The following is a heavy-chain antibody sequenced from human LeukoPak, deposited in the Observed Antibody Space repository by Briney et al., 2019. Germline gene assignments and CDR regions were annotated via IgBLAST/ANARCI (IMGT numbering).Heavy chain of an antibody. Sequence: SETLSLTCTVSGGSVSSYYWSWMRQSSGKGLEWIGYVYYSGSTNYNPALKSRVTISLDTSENQFSLKLCSVTAADTAVYYCAREANSPTARYWYFDLWGRGTQVTVSS. CDR2: VYYSGST. D-gene: IGHD2-21*01. V-gene: IGHV4-59*02. J-gene: IGHJ2*01. CDR1: GGSVSSYY. CDR3: AREANSPTARYWYFDL.